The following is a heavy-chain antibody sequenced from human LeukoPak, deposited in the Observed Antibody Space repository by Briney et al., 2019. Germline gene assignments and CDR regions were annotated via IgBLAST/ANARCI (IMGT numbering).Heavy chain of an antibody. CDR3: ARVHYGSGSYLDY. Sequence: GGSLRLSCAASGFTFSSFNMNWVRQAPGKGLEWVSYISSSGSTIYYADSVKGRFTISRDNAKNSLYLQMNSLRAEDTAVYYCARVHYGSGSYLDYWGQGTLVTVSS. J-gene: IGHJ4*02. CDR2: ISSSGSTI. CDR1: GFTFSSFN. D-gene: IGHD3-10*01. V-gene: IGHV3-48*03.